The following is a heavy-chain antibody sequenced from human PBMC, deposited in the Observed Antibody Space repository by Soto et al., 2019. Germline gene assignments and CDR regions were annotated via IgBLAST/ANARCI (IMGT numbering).Heavy chain of an antibody. J-gene: IGHJ6*02. CDR2: IYHSGST. Sequence: SETLSLTCTVSGYSISSGYYWGWIRQPPGKGLEWIGSIYHSGSTYYNPSLKSRVTISVDTSKNQFSLKLSSVTAADTAVYYCARQGGTMVRGVRADYGMDVWGQGTTVTVSS. CDR3: ARQGGTMVRGVRADYGMDV. D-gene: IGHD3-10*01. V-gene: IGHV4-38-2*02. CDR1: GYSISSGYY.